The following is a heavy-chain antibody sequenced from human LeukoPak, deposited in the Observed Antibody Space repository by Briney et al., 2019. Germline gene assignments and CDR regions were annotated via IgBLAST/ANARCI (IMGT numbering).Heavy chain of an antibody. Sequence: VASVKVSCKASGYTFTGYYMHWVRQAPGQGLEWMEWINPNSGDTNYAQKFQGRVTMTRDTSISTAYMDLSRLTSDDTAVYYCARDRSQGRDFDYWGQGTLVTVSS. CDR3: ARDRSQGRDFDY. D-gene: IGHD3-10*01. J-gene: IGHJ4*02. V-gene: IGHV1-2*02. CDR2: INPNSGDT. CDR1: GYTFTGYY.